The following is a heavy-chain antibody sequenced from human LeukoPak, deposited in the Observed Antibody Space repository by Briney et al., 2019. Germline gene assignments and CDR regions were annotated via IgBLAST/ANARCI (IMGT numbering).Heavy chain of an antibody. CDR2: ISYDGSNK. D-gene: IGHD1-26*01. CDR1: GFTFSSYA. J-gene: IGHJ4*02. CDR3: AKDLGGIVGATLPDY. Sequence: GGSLRLSCAASGFTFSSYAMHWVRQAPGKGLEWVAVISYDGSNKYYADSVKGRFTISRDNSKNTLYLQMNSLRTEDTAVYYCAKDLGGIVGATLPDYWGQGTLVTVSS. V-gene: IGHV3-30*04.